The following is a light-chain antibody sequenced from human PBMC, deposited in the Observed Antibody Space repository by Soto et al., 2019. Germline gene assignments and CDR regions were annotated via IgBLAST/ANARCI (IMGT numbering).Light chain of an antibody. CDR2: AAT. V-gene: IGKV1-8*01. CDR3: QHYYDCPRT. Sequence: RASQTINNWLAWYQQKPGEAPKFLIYAATNWQSGVPSRFSGSGAGTEFTLTISSLQSEDFAAYYCQHYYDCPRTFGQGTKVDIK. CDR1: QTINNW. J-gene: IGKJ1*01.